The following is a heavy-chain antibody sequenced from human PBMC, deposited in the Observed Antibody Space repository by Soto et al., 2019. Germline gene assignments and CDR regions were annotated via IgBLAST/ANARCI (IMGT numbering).Heavy chain of an antibody. D-gene: IGHD2-15*01. CDR1: GYTFTSYG. CDR2: ISAYNGNT. CDR3: ARDFGYCSGGSCFGDAFDI. V-gene: IGHV1-18*04. Sequence: ASVKVSCKASGYTFTSYGISWVRQAPGQGLEWMGWISAYNGNTNYAQRLQGRVTMTTDTSTSTACMELRSLRSDDTAVYYCARDFGYCSGGSCFGDAFDIWGQGTMVTVS. J-gene: IGHJ3*02.